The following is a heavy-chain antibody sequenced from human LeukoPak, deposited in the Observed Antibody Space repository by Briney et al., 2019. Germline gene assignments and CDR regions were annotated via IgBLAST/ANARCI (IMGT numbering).Heavy chain of an antibody. CDR1: GYTFTGYY. V-gene: IGHV1-2*02. CDR2: INPNSGGT. Sequence: GASVKVSCKASGYTFTGYYMHWVRQAPGQGLEWMGWINPNSGGTSYAQKFQGRVTMTRDTSISTAYMELSRLRSDDTAVYYCARDSDGVRGVIITADYWGQGTLVTVSS. J-gene: IGHJ4*02. CDR3: ARDSDGVRGVIITADY. D-gene: IGHD3-10*01.